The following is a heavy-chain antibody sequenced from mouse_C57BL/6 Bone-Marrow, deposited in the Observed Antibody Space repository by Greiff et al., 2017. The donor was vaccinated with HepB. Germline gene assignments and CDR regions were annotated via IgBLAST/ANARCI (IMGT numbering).Heavy chain of an antibody. CDR2: IYPGDGDT. CDR1: GYAFSSSW. V-gene: IGHV1-82*01. Sequence: VQLQQSGPELVKPGASVKISCKASGYAFSSSWMNWVKQRPGKGLEWIGRIYPGDGDTNYNGKFKGKATLTADKSSSTAYMQLSSLTSEDSAVYFCARSDLRAMDYWGQGTSVTVSS. J-gene: IGHJ4*01. CDR3: ARSDLRAMDY.